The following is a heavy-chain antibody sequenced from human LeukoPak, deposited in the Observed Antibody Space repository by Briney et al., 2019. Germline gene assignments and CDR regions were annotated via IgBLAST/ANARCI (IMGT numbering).Heavy chain of an antibody. CDR3: AKHVPSSGGY. CDR2: IYPRDSDT. Sequence: GESLKISCQGSGYSFTSYWIGWVRQMPGKGLEWMGIIYPRDSDTRYNPSFQGQVTISVDKSISTAYLQWSSLRASDTAMYYCAKHVPSSGGYWGQGTLVTVSS. D-gene: IGHD6-19*01. CDR1: GYSFTSYW. J-gene: IGHJ4*02. V-gene: IGHV5-51*01.